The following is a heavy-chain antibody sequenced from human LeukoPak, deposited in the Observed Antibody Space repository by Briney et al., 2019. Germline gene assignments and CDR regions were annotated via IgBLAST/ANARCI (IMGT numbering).Heavy chain of an antibody. CDR2: IKQDGSEK. CDR3: ARARKVTTRGPFDY. V-gene: IGHV3-7*01. CDR1: GFTFSSYW. J-gene: IGHJ4*02. Sequence: PGGSLRLSCAASGFTFSSYWMSWVRQAPGKGLEWVADIKQDGSEKYYVHSVKGRFTISRQNAKNSLFLQMNSLRAEDTAVYYCARARKVTTRGPFDYWGQGTLVTVSS. D-gene: IGHD4-11*01.